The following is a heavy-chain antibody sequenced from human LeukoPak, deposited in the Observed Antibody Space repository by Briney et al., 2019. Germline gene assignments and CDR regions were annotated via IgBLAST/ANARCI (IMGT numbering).Heavy chain of an antibody. CDR2: ISSSGTTI. Sequence: GGSLRLSCAPSGFTFSDFYMSWLRQAPGKGLEWLSYISSSGTTIYYADSVKGRFTISRDNAKNSLYLQMNSLRVEDTAVYYCASRRTVTSTDFHAFDIWGQGTVVTVSS. V-gene: IGHV3-11*01. CDR3: ASRRTVTSTDFHAFDI. D-gene: IGHD4-17*01. CDR1: GFTFSDFY. J-gene: IGHJ3*02.